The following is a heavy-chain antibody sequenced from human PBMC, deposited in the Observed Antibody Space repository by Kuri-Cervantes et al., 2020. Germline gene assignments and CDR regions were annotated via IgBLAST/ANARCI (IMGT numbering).Heavy chain of an antibody. J-gene: IGHJ4*02. CDR3: ARGKSTVTYIDY. Sequence: ASVKVSCKASGYTFTGYYMHWVRQAPGQGLEWMGWINPNSGGTNYAQKFQGWVTMTRDTSISTAYMELRSLRSDDTAVYYCARGKSTVTYIDYWGQGTLVTVSS. CDR1: GYTFTGYY. D-gene: IGHD4-17*01. CDR2: INPNSGGT. V-gene: IGHV1-2*04.